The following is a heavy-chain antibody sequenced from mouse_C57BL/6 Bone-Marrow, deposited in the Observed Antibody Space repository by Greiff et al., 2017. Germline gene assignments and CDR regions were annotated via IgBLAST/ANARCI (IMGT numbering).Heavy chain of an antibody. CDR2: IYPSDGDT. CDR3: DSAAYYCNYAWFAY. V-gene: IGHV1-82*01. CDR1: GYTFSSSW. J-gene: IGHJ3*01. D-gene: IGHD2-1*01. Sequence: QVQLQQPGAELVKPGASVKISCKASGYTFSSSWMNWVKQRPGKGLEWIGRIYPSDGDTNYNGKFKGKATLTADTSSSTAYMQLSSLTSEDSAVKSYDSAAYYCNYAWFAYWGQGTLVTVSA.